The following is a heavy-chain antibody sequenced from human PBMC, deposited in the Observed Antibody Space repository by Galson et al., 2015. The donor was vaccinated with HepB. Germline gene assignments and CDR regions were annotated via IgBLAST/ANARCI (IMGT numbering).Heavy chain of an antibody. CDR3: ARVAGTIYYYGMDV. CDR2: TYYRSKWYS. Sequence: CAISGDSVSSNSAAWNWIRRSPSRGLEWLGRTYYRSKWYSDYAVSVRSRMTINPDTSKNQFSLQLKSVTPEDTAVYYCARVAGTIYYYGMDVWGQGTTVTVSS. V-gene: IGHV6-1*01. CDR1: GDSVSSNSAA. D-gene: IGHD6-19*01. J-gene: IGHJ6*02.